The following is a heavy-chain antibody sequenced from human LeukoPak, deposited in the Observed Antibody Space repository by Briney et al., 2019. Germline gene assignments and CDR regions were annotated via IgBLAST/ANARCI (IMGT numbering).Heavy chain of an antibody. D-gene: IGHD3-22*01. CDR2: IYSGGST. V-gene: IGHV3-53*01. CDR3: ARDLEDYNSGGYYLGY. CDR1: GFTVSSNY. J-gene: IGHJ4*02. Sequence: GGSLRLSCAASGFTVSSNYMSWVRQAPGKGLEWVSVIYSGGSTYYADSVKGRFTISRDNAKNSLYLQLDSLRAEDTAVYYCARDLEDYNSGGYYLGYWGQGTLVTVSS.